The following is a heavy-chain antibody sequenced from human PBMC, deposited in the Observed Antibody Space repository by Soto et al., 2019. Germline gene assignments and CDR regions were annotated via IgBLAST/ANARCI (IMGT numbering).Heavy chain of an antibody. D-gene: IGHD3-16*01. V-gene: IGHV3-74*01. CDR2: INSDGSRA. J-gene: IGHJ4*02. Sequence: EVQLVESGGGLVQPGGSLRVSCAASGFTFSDYWMHWVRQAPGKGLVWVSRINSDGSRADFADSVKGRFTLSRDNAGDTVDLQMSSLRAGDAAVFYCGRGGYHAYMDYWGQGTLVTVSS. CDR1: GFTFSDYW. CDR3: GRGGYHAYMDY.